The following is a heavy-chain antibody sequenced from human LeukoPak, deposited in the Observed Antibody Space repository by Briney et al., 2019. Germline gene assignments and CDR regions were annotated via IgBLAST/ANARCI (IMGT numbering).Heavy chain of an antibody. CDR1: GFTFSSYS. J-gene: IGHJ5*02. CDR2: ISSSSSYI. D-gene: IGHD3-10*01. V-gene: IGHV3-21*01. Sequence: PGGSLRLSCAASGFTFSSYSMNWFRQAPGKGLEWVSSISSSSSYIYYADSVKGRFTISRDNAKNSLYLQMNSLRAEDTAVYYCARGGRFTMVRGVTNWFDPWGQGTLVTVSS. CDR3: ARGGRFTMVRGVTNWFDP.